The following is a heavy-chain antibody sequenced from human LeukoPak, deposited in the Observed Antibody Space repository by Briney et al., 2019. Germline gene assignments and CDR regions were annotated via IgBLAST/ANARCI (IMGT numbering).Heavy chain of an antibody. CDR3: ARGTGYYVFDS. CDR1: GFTFGNYW. Sequence: GGSLRLSCAASGFTFGNYWMNWVRQGPGKGLVWVSRISSDGSSTFYADSVKGRFTISRENAKNTLHLQMSSLRAEDTAVYYCARGTGYYVFDSWGQGTLVTVSS. D-gene: IGHD3/OR15-3a*01. V-gene: IGHV3-74*01. J-gene: IGHJ4*02. CDR2: ISSDGSST.